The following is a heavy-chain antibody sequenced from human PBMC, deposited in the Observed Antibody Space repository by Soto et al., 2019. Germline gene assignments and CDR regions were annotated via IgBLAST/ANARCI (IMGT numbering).Heavy chain of an antibody. J-gene: IGHJ6*02. Sequence: SETLSLTCTVSGGSISSSSYYWGWIRQPPGKGLEWIGSIYYSGSTYYNPSLKSRVTISVDTSKNQFSLKLSSVTAADTAVYYCARHLPVHSLSLLWFGELPNYYYYGMDVWGQGTTVTVSS. CDR1: GGSISSSSYY. CDR2: IYYSGST. CDR3: ARHLPVHSLSLLWFGELPNYYYYGMDV. D-gene: IGHD3-10*01. V-gene: IGHV4-39*01.